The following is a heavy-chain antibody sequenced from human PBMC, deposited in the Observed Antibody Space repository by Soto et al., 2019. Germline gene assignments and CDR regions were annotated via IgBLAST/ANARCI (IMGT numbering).Heavy chain of an antibody. CDR1: GGSLSSSSYY. D-gene: IGHD1-26*01. CDR3: ARLRSGSYYTPEYFQH. J-gene: IGHJ1*01. CDR2: IYYSGRT. Sequence: QLQLQESGPGLVKPSETLSLTCTVSGGSLSSSSYYWGWIRQPPGKWLEWIGSIYYSGRTYYNPSLKSRVTISVDTSKNQFSLKLSSVTAADTAVYYCARLRSGSYYTPEYFQHWGQGNLVTVSS. V-gene: IGHV4-39*01.